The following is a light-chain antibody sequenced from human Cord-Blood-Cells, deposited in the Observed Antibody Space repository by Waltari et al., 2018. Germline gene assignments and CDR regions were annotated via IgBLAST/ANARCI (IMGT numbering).Light chain of an antibody. CDR3: CSYAGSSTWV. V-gene: IGLV2-23*01. CDR1: TRDFGSYNL. Sequence: QSALTHPPPVSGPPGQPITIPCTGTTRDFGSYNLVSWYQQHPGKAPKLMIYEGSKRPSGVSNRFSGSKSGNTASLTISGLQAEDEADYYCCSYAGSSTWVFGGGTKLTVL. CDR2: EGS. J-gene: IGLJ3*02.